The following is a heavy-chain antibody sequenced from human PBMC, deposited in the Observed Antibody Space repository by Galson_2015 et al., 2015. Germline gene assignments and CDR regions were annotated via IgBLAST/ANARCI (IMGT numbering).Heavy chain of an antibody. CDR2: SSGGGDNK. CDR1: GFTFSSYP. Sequence: SLRLSCAASGFTFSSYPMNWVRQAPGKGLEWVSSSSGGGDNKYYAQSVRGRFTVSRDNAENSLYLQMSSLRGEDTAIYYCARLGGWAPHCYLDFSGHGTLFTPSS. J-gene: IGHJ4*01. D-gene: IGHD3-16*01. CDR3: ARLGGWAPHCYLDF. V-gene: IGHV3-21*01.